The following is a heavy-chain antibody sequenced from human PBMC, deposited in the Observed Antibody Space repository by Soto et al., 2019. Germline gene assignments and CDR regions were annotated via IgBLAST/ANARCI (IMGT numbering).Heavy chain of an antibody. D-gene: IGHD6-6*01. V-gene: IGHV4-4*02. CDR3: ARDLEGRHYYGMDV. CDR2: IYHCGST. Sequence: VQLQGLGPGPGKALGDLVPPFPGSGGPLQKNYLGGWGRPAPGEGAEWIGEIYHCGSTNYNPSLKSRVTISVDKSKNQFSLKLSSVTAADTAVYYCARDLEGRHYYGMDVWGQGTTVTVSS. CDR1: GPLQKNYL. J-gene: IGHJ6*02.